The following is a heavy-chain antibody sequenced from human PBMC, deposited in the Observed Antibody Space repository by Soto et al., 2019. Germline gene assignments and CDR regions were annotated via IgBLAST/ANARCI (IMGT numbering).Heavy chain of an antibody. CDR3: ARDRLDSGGWYYFDF. J-gene: IGHJ4*02. CDR1: GYTFTSYS. CDR2: ITAYNGNT. V-gene: IGHV1-18*01. D-gene: IGHD6-19*01. Sequence: QVQLVQSGAEVKKPGASVKVSCKASGYTFTSYSITWVRQAPGQGPEWIGWITAYNGNTNYAQKLQSRVTMTTDTSTSTAYMELRSLTSDDTAVYYCARDRLDSGGWYYFDFWGQGTLVTVSS.